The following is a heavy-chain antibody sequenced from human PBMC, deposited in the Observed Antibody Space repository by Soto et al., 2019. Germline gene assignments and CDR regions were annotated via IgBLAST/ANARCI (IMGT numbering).Heavy chain of an antibody. D-gene: IGHD4-17*01. CDR2: LSASGGSR. J-gene: IGHJ3*02. Sequence: PGGSLRLSCAASGFTFSTSAMSWVRQAPGKGLEWVSTLSASGGSRYYADSVKGRFTISRDNSKNTLYLQMNSLRAGDTAIYYCVRYEYGDDVGTFDIWGQGTMVTVSS. V-gene: IGHV3-23*01. CDR3: VRYEYGDDVGTFDI. CDR1: GFTFSTSA.